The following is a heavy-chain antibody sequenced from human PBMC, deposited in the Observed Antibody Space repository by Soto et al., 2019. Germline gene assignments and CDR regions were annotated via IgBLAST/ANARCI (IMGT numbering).Heavy chain of an antibody. Sequence: SVKVSCKASGGTFSSYAISWVRQAPGQGLEWMGGIIPIFGTANYAQKFQGRVTITADESTSTAYMELSSLRSEDTAVYYCAREGLELLSPYDYWGQGTLVTVSS. V-gene: IGHV1-69*13. CDR1: GGTFSSYA. D-gene: IGHD1-7*01. J-gene: IGHJ4*02. CDR2: IIPIFGTA. CDR3: AREGLELLSPYDY.